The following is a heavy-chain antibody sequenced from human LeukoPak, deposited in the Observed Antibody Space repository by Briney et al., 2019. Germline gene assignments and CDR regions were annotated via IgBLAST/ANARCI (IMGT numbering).Heavy chain of an antibody. V-gene: IGHV1-2*02. J-gene: IGHJ4*02. CDR3: AKDKNDFWSGYHWQPLDY. CDR2: INPNSGGT. D-gene: IGHD3-3*01. Sequence: ASVKVSCKASGGTFSSYAISWVRQAPGQGLEWMGWINPNSGGTNYAQKFQGRVTMTRDTSISTAYMELSRLRSDDTAVYYCAKDKNDFWSGYHWQPLDYWGQGTLVTVSS. CDR1: GGTFSSYA.